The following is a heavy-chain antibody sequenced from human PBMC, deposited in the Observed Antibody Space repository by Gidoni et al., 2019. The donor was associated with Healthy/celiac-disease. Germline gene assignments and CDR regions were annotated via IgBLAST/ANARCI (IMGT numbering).Heavy chain of an antibody. Sequence: EVQLVESGGGLVQPGGSLRLSCAASGFTFRRYALSWVRQAPGKGLWWVSAVSGSGGSTYYADSVKGRFTISRDNSKNTLYLQMNSLRAEDTAVYYCAKGALVPAAVRRTDYWGQGTLVTVSS. CDR3: AKGALVPAAVRRTDY. CDR1: GFTFRRYA. D-gene: IGHD2-2*01. J-gene: IGHJ4*02. CDR2: VSGSGGST. V-gene: IGHV3-23*04.